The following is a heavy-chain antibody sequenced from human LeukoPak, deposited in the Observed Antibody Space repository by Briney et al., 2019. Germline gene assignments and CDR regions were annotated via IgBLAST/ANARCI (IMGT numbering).Heavy chain of an antibody. CDR1: CGSFSGYY. V-gene: IGHV4-34*01. Sequence: PSETLSLTCSVDCGSFSGYYWSWIRQPPGKGLEWIVAINHSGSTNYNPSLKIRVTISVDTSKNQFSLKLSSVTAADTAVYYCARRTVHLSGTGVDFDYWGQGTLVTVSS. D-gene: IGHD1-20*01. CDR3: ARRTVHLSGTGVDFDY. CDR2: INHSGST. J-gene: IGHJ4*02.